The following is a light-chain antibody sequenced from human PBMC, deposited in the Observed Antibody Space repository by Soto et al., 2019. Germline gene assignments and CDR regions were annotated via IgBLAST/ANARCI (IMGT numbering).Light chain of an antibody. J-gene: IGKJ1*01. CDR2: ASS. CDR3: QKDNSAPWG. V-gene: IGKV1-27*01. CDR1: QGIIDY. Sequence: DIQMTQSPSSLSASVGDRVTITCRVRQGIIDYVAWYQKKQGKVPKLLIYASSTLQSCGRSRYSGSGSGTDFTLSISRLQPQDVASYSCQKDNSAPWGFGQGHKVDIK.